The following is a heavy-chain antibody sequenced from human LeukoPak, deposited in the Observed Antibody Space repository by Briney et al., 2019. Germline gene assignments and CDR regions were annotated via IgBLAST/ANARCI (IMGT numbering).Heavy chain of an antibody. CDR1: GGSINSYY. Sequence: KPSETLSHTCAVSGGSINSYYWSWIRQPPGGGLGWIAFFHHSGTNNYNPSVKGRVTISFDTSKNHLSLDLRSVTAADTATYYCATVLYGSNGFDYWGRGTLVTVAA. V-gene: IGHV4-59*01. D-gene: IGHD3-22*01. CDR3: ATVLYGSNGFDY. CDR2: FHHSGTN. J-gene: IGHJ4*02.